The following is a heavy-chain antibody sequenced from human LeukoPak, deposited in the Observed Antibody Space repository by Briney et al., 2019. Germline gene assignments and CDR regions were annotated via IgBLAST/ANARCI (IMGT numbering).Heavy chain of an antibody. J-gene: IGHJ5*02. D-gene: IGHD2-15*01. CDR3: ARALIVLVAAPSYNWFDP. CDR1: GFTFSSDW. V-gene: IGHV3-7*01. CDR2: IKKDGSEK. Sequence: GGSRRLSWAPSGFTFSSDWMGWVRQAPGKGRDWVANIKKDGSEKYYVDSVKGRFTISRDNATTSLYLHMNSLRAEATAVYYCARALIVLVAAPSYNWFDPWGQGTLVTVSS.